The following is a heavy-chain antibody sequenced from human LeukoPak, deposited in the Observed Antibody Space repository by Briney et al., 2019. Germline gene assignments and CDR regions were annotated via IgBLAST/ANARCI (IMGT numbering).Heavy chain of an antibody. Sequence: GESLQISCKGSGSSFTSYWIGWVRQLPGKGLEWMGIIYPGDSDTRYSPSFQGQVTISADKSISTAYLQWSSLKASDTAMYYCARHYYGSSGSPYYMDVWGKGTTVTVSS. V-gene: IGHV5-51*01. CDR3: ARHYYGSSGSPYYMDV. J-gene: IGHJ6*03. CDR1: GSSFTSYW. CDR2: IYPGDSDT. D-gene: IGHD3-22*01.